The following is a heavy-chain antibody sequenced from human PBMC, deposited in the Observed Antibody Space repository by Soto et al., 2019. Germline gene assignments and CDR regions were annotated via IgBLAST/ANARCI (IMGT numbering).Heavy chain of an antibody. J-gene: IGHJ4*02. CDR3: ATSVNSAMAFDY. Sequence: QVQLVQSGAEVKKPGASVKVSCKASGYTFTHYYIHWVRQAPGQGLEWMGIINPNGGSTTYAQKFRAGFTMTRDTSTSTVYMELSSLRSEDAAVYYCATSVNSAMAFDYWGQGTLVTVSS. V-gene: IGHV1-46*01. D-gene: IGHD5-18*01. CDR1: GYTFTHYY. CDR2: INPNGGST.